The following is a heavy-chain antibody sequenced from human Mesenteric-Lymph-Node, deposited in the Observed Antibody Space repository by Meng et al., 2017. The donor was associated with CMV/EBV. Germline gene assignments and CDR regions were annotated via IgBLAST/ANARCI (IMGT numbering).Heavy chain of an antibody. V-gene: IGHV3-30*02. CDR1: GFSFSNYG. CDR2: IWHDGSNQ. J-gene: IGHJ4*02. Sequence: GESLKISCAASGFSFSNYGMHWVRQAPGKGLEWLTYIWHDGSNQWYADSVKGRFTISRDNSRSTLFLQMNSLRPEDTAVYYCARDPAFGALDYWGQGLLVTVSS. D-gene: IGHD3-3*01. CDR3: ARDPAFGALDY.